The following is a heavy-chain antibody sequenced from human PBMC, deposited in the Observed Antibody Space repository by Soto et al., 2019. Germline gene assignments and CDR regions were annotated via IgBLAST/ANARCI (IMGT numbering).Heavy chain of an antibody. V-gene: IGHV2-26*01. Sequence: QVTLKESGPVLVKPTETLTLTCTVSGFSLSNARFGVSWIRQPPGKALEWLAHIFSSDEKIYTTSLKTRLTISRDTSKCQVVLSMTNMDPVDTATYYCARNGGYGHDAFDIWGRGTVVTVSS. CDR2: IFSSDEK. CDR1: GFSLSNARFG. J-gene: IGHJ3*02. D-gene: IGHD4-17*01. CDR3: ARNGGYGHDAFDI.